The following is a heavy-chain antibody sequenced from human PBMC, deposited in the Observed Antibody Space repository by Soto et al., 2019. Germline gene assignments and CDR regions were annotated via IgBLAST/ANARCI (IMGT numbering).Heavy chain of an antibody. Sequence: GGSLRLSCAASGFTFSSYGMHWVRQAPGKGLEWVAVISYDGSNKYYADSVKGRFTISRDNSKNTLYLQMNSLRAEDTAVYYCAKDGYCSSTSCYGRYYYGMDVWGQGTTVTVSS. J-gene: IGHJ6*02. CDR2: ISYDGSNK. CDR1: GFTFSSYG. D-gene: IGHD2-2*03. CDR3: AKDGYCSSTSCYGRYYYGMDV. V-gene: IGHV3-30*18.